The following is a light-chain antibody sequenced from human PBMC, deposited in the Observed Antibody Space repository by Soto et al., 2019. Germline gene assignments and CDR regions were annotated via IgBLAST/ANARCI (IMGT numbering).Light chain of an antibody. CDR1: ITDFVTYNR. Sequence: SALTQPPSVSGSPGQSVTISCTGTITDFVTYNRVSWYQQPPGTAPKLIVYEASNRPSGVPDRFSGSKSGNTASLTISGLQAADEADYYCSLYTSENTYVFGTGTKVTVL. CDR2: EAS. J-gene: IGLJ1*01. V-gene: IGLV2-18*01. CDR3: SLYTSENTYV.